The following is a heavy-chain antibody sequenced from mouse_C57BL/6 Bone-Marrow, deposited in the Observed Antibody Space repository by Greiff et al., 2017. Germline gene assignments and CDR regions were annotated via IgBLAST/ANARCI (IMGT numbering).Heavy chain of an antibody. J-gene: IGHJ3*01. CDR1: GFSFTSYG. CDR2: ISSGGSYT. CDR3: ARDGRSTIVTARGFAY. D-gene: IGHD2-12*01. V-gene: IGHV5-6*01. Sequence: EVQLMQSGRDLVKPGESLKLSCAASGFSFTSYGMSWVRQTPDKRLKWVVTISSGGSYTYYPDSVKGRFTISRDNAKNTLYLQIRSLKSEDTAMYYCARDGRSTIVTARGFAYWGQGTRVTVSA.